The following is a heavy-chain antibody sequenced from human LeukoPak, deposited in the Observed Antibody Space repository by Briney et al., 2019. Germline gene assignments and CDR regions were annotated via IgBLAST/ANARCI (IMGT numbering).Heavy chain of an antibody. V-gene: IGHV4-59*08. CDR3: ARGYSSSWYQPWYWFDP. D-gene: IGHD6-13*01. CDR1: GGSISSYY. Sequence: SETLSLTCAVSGGSISSYYWSWIRQPPGKGLEWIGYIYYSGSTNYNPSLKSRVTISLDTSKNQFSLKLSSVTAADTAVYYCARGYSSSWYQPWYWFDPWGQGTLVTVSS. J-gene: IGHJ5*02. CDR2: IYYSGST.